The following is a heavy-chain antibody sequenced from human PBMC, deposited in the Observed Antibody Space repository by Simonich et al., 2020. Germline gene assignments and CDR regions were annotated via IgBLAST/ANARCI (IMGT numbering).Heavy chain of an antibody. CDR3: AREGLLLDAFDI. CDR1: GFTFSSYA. CDR2: ISYDGSNK. D-gene: IGHD2-15*01. V-gene: IGHV3-30*07. J-gene: IGHJ3*02. Sequence: QVQLVESGGGVVQPGRSLRLSCAASGFTFSSYAMHGVRQAPGKGVEWVECISYDGSNKYYADSVKGRFTISRDNSKNTLYLQMNSLRAEDTAVYYCAREGLLLDAFDIWGQGTMVTVSS.